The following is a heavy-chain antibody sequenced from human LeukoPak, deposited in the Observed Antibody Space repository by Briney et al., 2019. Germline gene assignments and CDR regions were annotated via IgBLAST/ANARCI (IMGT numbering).Heavy chain of an antibody. CDR2: ISYDGSNK. Sequence: GGSLRLSCAASGFTFSSYAMHRVRQAPGKGLEWVAVISYDGSNKYYADSVKGRFTSSRDNSKNMLYLQMNSLRAEDTAVYYCARDLVDYSNYEDDWRWVFGYWGQGTLVTVSS. J-gene: IGHJ4*02. D-gene: IGHD4-11*01. V-gene: IGHV3-30-3*01. CDR3: ARDLVDYSNYEDDWRWVFGY. CDR1: GFTFSSYA.